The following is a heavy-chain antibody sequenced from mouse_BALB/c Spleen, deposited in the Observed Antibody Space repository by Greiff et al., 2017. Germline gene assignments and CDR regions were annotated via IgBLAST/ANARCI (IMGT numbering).Heavy chain of an antibody. J-gene: IGHJ4*01. CDR1: GFSLTSYG. D-gene: IGHD2-1*01. V-gene: IGHV2-9*02. CDR2: IWAGGST. Sequence: QVQLKEPGPGLVAPSQSLSITCTVSGFSLTSYGVHWVRQPPGKGLEWLGVIWAGGSTNYNSALMSRLSISKDNSKSQVFLKMNSLQTDDTAMYYCARGYGNWRNYAMDYWGQGTSVTVSS. CDR3: ARGYGNWRNYAMDY.